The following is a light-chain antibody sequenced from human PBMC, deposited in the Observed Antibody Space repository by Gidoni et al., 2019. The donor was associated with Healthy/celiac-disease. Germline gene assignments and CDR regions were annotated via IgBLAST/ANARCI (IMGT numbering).Light chain of an antibody. V-gene: IGKV1-39*01. CDR2: AAS. CDR1: QSISSY. J-gene: IGKJ1*01. Sequence: DILMTQSPSSLSASVGARVTITCRASQSISSYLHWYQQKPAKAPKLLIYAASSLQSGVPSRFSGSGSGTDFTLTISSLQPEDFATYYCQQSYSTPWTFGQGTKVETK. CDR3: QQSYSTPWT.